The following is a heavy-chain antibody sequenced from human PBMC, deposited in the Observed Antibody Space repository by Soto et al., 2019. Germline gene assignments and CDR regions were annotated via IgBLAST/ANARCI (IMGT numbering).Heavy chain of an antibody. CDR3: TRRHCSGGGCYSDFDF. Sequence: EVQLVESGGGLVQPGGSLKLSCAASGFTLSGFDLHWVRQASGEGLEWIGRIKTKVESYATEYAASVKGRFSISRDAAKNTAYLELNSLETEDTAIYYCTRRHCSGGGCYSDFDFWGQGSLVTVSS. J-gene: IGHJ4*02. V-gene: IGHV3-73*01. D-gene: IGHD2-15*01. CDR1: GFTLSGFD. CDR2: IKTKVESYAT.